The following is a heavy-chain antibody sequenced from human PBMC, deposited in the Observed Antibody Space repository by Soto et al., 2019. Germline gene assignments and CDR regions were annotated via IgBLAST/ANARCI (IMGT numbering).Heavy chain of an antibody. V-gene: IGHV3-21*01. CDR1: VFSFSSDS. CDR3: ARDPPTGTTLDWADS. D-gene: IGHD1-7*01. Sequence: WSLRLSCAASVFSFSSDSMGWVRQAPGKGLEWVSSISSSGSFMNYADSVKGRFTISRDNAKNSLYLQMSGLKDEDTAVYYCARDPPTGTTLDWADSWGQGTLVTVSS. CDR2: ISSSGSFM. J-gene: IGHJ4*02.